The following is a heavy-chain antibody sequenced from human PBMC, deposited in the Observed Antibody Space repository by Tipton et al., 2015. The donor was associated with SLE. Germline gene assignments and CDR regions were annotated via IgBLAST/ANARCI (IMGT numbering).Heavy chain of an antibody. V-gene: IGHV4-39*01. CDR2: IYYSGST. J-gene: IGHJ4*01. CDR1: GGSISSSSYY. Sequence: TLSLTCTVSGGSISSSSYYWGWIRQPPGKGLEWIGSIYYSGSTYYNPSLKSRVTISVDTSKNQFSLKLSSVTAADTAVYYCASAGYSSYFDYWGQGTLVTVSS. CDR3: ASAGYSSYFDY. D-gene: IGHD2-15*01.